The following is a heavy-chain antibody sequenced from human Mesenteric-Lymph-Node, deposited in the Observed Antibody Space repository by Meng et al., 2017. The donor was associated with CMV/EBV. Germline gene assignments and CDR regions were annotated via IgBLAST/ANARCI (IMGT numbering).Heavy chain of an antibody. CDR1: GFTFSSYG. CDR3: ARDVDYGGNRAMGAFDI. Sequence: GESLKISCAASGFTFSSYGMHRVRQAPGKGLEWVANINQDGSEKYYVDSVKGRFTISRDNAKNSLYMQMNNLRTEDTAVYYCARDVDYGGNRAMGAFDIWGQGTMVTVSS. V-gene: IGHV3-7*01. J-gene: IGHJ3*02. D-gene: IGHD4-23*01. CDR2: INQDGSEK.